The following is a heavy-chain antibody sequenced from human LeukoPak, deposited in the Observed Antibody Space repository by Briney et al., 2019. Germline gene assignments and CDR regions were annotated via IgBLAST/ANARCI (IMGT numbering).Heavy chain of an antibody. CDR1: GFTFIGSA. Sequence: GGSLTLSCAASGFTFIGSAMHWVRQASGKGLEWVGRIRSKANSYATAYAASVKGRFTISRDDSKNTAYLQMNSLKTEDTAVYYCAPNYYDSSGLFGYWGQGTLVTVSS. J-gene: IGHJ4*02. CDR2: IRSKANSYAT. D-gene: IGHD3-22*01. V-gene: IGHV3-73*01. CDR3: APNYYDSSGLFGY.